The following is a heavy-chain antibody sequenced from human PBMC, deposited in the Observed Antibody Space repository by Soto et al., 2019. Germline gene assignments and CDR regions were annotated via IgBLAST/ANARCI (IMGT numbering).Heavy chain of an antibody. CDR1: GASIITISHY. CDR3: ARHRTSSRRHFDY. CDR2: VYYSGST. D-gene: IGHD6-6*01. Sequence: LSLTCTVSGASIITISHYWGWIRQPPGKGLEWIGTVYYSGSTYYNPSLQSRVAISVDTSKNQFSLKLSSVTAADTAVYYCARHRTSSRRHFDYWGQGTLVTVSS. V-gene: IGHV4-39*01. J-gene: IGHJ4*02.